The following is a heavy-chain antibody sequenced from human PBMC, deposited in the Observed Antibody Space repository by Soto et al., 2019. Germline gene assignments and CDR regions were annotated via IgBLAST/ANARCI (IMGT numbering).Heavy chain of an antibody. CDR2: VIPILGIA. CDR1: GGTFSSYT. Sequence: SVKVSCKASGGTFSSYTISWVRQAPGQGLEWMGRVIPILGIANYAQKFQGRVTITADKSTSTAYMELSSLRSEDTAVYYCASSDSSGYYPRWGQGTLVTVSS. J-gene: IGHJ4*02. CDR3: ASSDSSGYYPR. V-gene: IGHV1-69*02. D-gene: IGHD3-22*01.